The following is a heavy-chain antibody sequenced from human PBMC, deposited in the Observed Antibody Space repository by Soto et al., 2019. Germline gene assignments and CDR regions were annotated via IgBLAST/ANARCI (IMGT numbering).Heavy chain of an antibody. CDR1: GFSVTSFA. Sequence: GGSLRLSCVASGFSVTSFAMSWVRQAPGKGLEWASAISASGGSTYADSVKGRFTISRDNSKNTLYLQMNSLRVEDTAVYYCAKVLSSGSYSGALEYWGQGALVTVSS. CDR2: ISASGGST. J-gene: IGHJ4*02. CDR3: AKVLSSGSYSGALEY. V-gene: IGHV3-23*01. D-gene: IGHD1-26*01.